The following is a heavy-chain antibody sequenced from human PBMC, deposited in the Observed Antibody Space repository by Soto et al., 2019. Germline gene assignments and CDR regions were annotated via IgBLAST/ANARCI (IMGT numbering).Heavy chain of an antibody. CDR3: AREYSSFNYYYYGMDV. V-gene: IGHV4-30-4*01. CDR2: IYYSGST. D-gene: IGHD6-6*01. CDR1: GGSISSGDYY. Sequence: SETLSLTCTVSGGSISSGDYYWSWIRQPPGKGLEWIGYIYYSGSTYYNPSLKSRVTISVDTSKNQFSLKLSSVTAADTAVYYCAREYSSFNYYYYGMDVWGQGTTVTAP. J-gene: IGHJ6*02.